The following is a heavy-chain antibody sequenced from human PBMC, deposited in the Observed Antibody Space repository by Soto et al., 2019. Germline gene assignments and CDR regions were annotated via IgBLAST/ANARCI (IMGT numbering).Heavy chain of an antibody. CDR1: GGTFSSYT. V-gene: IGHV1-69*02. CDR3: AREEGNFHY. Sequence: SVKVSCKASGGTFSSYTISWVRQAPGQGLEWMGRIIPILGIANYAQNFQGRVTITADKSTSTAYMELSSLRSADTAVYYCAREEGNFHYWGQATLVTVSS. CDR2: IIPILGIA. D-gene: IGHD1-7*01. J-gene: IGHJ4*02.